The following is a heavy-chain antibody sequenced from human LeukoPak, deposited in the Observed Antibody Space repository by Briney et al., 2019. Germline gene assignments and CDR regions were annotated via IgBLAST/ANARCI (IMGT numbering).Heavy chain of an antibody. D-gene: IGHD4-17*01. V-gene: IGHV4-59*08. CDR1: GGSMRTYY. Sequence: SETLSLTCTVSGGSMRTYYWGWIRQVPGKGLEWIGYIYYSGSTIYNPSLKSRVTISLDTSKNQFSLKMNSVTAADTAVYYCARMGNPATVTADYWGQGTLVTVSS. J-gene: IGHJ4*02. CDR2: IYYSGST. CDR3: ARMGNPATVTADY.